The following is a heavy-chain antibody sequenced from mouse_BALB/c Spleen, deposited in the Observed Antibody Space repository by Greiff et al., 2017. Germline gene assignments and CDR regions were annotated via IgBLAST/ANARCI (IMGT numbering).Heavy chain of an antibody. J-gene: IGHJ3*01. D-gene: IGHD1-1*01. Sequence: DVMLVESGGGLVQPGGSRKLSCAASGFTFSSFGMHWVRQAPEKGLEWVAYISSGSSTIYYADTVKGRFTISRDNPKNTLFLQMTSLRSEDTAMYYCARKDYGAWFAYWGQGTLVTVSA. CDR3: ARKDYGAWFAY. V-gene: IGHV5-17*02. CDR1: GFTFSSFG. CDR2: ISSGSSTI.